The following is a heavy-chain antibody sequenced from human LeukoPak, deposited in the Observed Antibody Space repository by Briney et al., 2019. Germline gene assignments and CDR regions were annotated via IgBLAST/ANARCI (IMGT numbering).Heavy chain of an antibody. V-gene: IGHV4-59*01. Sequence: SETLSLTCTVSGGSISSYYWSWIRQPPGKGLEWIGYIYYSGSTNYNPSLKSRVTISVDTSKNQFSLKLSSVTAADTAVYYCARAYYYGSGSYAFDIWGQGTMVTVSS. J-gene: IGHJ3*02. D-gene: IGHD3-10*01. CDR1: GGSISSYY. CDR3: ARAYYYGSGSYAFDI. CDR2: IYYSGST.